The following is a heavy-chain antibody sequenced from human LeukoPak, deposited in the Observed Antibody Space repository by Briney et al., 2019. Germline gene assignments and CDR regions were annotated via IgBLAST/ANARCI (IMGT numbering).Heavy chain of an antibody. Sequence: ASVKVSCKASGYTFTGYYMHWVRQAPGQGLEWMGWINVGNDNTKYSQNFQGRVTITRDTSASTAYMELSSLRSEDTAVYYCARDSIWGSGTYGFDYWGQGALVTVSS. CDR1: GYTFTGYY. D-gene: IGHD1-26*01. V-gene: IGHV1-3*01. CDR2: INVGNDNT. CDR3: ARDSIWGSGTYGFDY. J-gene: IGHJ4*02.